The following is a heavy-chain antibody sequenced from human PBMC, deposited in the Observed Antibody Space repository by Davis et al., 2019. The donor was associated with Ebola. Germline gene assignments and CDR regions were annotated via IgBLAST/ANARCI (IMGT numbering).Heavy chain of an antibody. CDR3: AIDGHGSSWIHFDY. Sequence: PGGSLRLSCAASGFTVSSNSTSWARLAPVTGLEWVSAIYSSGLTNYADSVKGRFTISRDNAKNTVYLQMNSLRAEDTAVYYCAIDGHGSSWIHFDYWGQGTLVTVSS. J-gene: IGHJ4*02. D-gene: IGHD6-13*01. CDR1: GFTVSSNS. V-gene: IGHV3-53*01. CDR2: IYSSGLT.